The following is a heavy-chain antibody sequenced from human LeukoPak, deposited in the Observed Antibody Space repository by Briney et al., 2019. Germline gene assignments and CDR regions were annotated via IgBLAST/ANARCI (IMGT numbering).Heavy chain of an antibody. CDR3: AKENEGYSYGYAVDY. CDR1: GFTFSSYA. J-gene: IGHJ4*02. Sequence: GGSLRLSCAASGFTFSSYAMDWVRQAPGKGPEWVSYISGSGGSTYYADSVKGRFTISRDNSKNTLYLQMDSLRAEDTAVYYCAKENEGYSYGYAVDYWGQGTLVTVSS. V-gene: IGHV3-23*01. CDR2: ISGSGGST. D-gene: IGHD5-18*01.